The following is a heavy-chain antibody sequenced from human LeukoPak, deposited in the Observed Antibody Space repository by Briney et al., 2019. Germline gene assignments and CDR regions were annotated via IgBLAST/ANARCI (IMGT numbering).Heavy chain of an antibody. CDR2: ISSGSSYI. J-gene: IGHJ4*02. CDR3: ARVARPTYYYDSSGYGDY. D-gene: IGHD3-22*01. CDR1: GFTFSSYS. Sequence: GGSLRLSCAASGFTFSSYSMNWVRQAPGKGLEWVSSISSGSSYIYYADSVKGRFTISRDNAKNSLYLQMNSLRAEDTAVYYCARVARPTYYYDSSGYGDYWGQGTLVTVSS. V-gene: IGHV3-21*01.